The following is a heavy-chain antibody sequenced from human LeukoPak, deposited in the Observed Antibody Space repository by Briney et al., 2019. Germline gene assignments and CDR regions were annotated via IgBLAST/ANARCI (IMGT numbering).Heavy chain of an antibody. J-gene: IGHJ6*02. D-gene: IGHD6-19*01. Sequence: GVSLRLSCAASGFTFSSYEMNWVPQAPGKGQEWVSYLSSSGSTIYYADSVKGRFTISRDNAKNSLYLQMNSLRAEDTAVYYCAREPYSSARGHYYGMDVWGQGTTVTVSS. CDR3: AREPYSSARGHYYGMDV. CDR2: LSSSGSTI. CDR1: GFTFSSYE. V-gene: IGHV3-48*03.